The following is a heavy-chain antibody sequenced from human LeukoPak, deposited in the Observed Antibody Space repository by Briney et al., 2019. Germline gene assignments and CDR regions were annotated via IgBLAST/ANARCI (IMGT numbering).Heavy chain of an antibody. CDR1: SGSIGTYD. V-gene: IGHV4-59*08. J-gene: IGHJ4*02. Sequence: SETLSLTCTVSSGSIGTYDWAWIRQSPGKGLEWIGYIDDTGSTYYNPSLKSRVTISVDTSKKQFSLKLNSVTAADTAVYYCASGPWELEYWGQGTLVTVSS. CDR3: ASGPWELEY. CDR2: IDDTGST. D-gene: IGHD1-26*01.